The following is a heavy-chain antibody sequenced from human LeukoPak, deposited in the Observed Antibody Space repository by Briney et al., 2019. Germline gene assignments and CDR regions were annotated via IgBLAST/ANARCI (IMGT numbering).Heavy chain of an antibody. CDR1: GYTFTGYY. Sequence: ASVKVSCKASGYTFTGYYMHWVRQAPGQGLEWMGRINPNSGGTNYAQKFQGRVTMTRDTSISTAYMELSRLRSDDTAVYYCARTGVDSYGYRIPFDYWGQGTLVTVSS. J-gene: IGHJ4*02. D-gene: IGHD5-18*01. V-gene: IGHV1-2*06. CDR2: INPNSGGT. CDR3: ARTGVDSYGYRIPFDY.